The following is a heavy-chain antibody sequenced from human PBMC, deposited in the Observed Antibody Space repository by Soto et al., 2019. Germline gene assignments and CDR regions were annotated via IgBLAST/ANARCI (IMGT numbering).Heavy chain of an antibody. CDR1: GYSFTIYW. CDR2: IYPGDSDT. CDR3: ARRAGYSSSLGNGMDV. D-gene: IGHD6-13*01. J-gene: IGHJ6*02. Sequence: GESLKISCKGSGYSFTIYWIGWVLQMPWKGLEWMGIIYPGDSDTRYSPSFQGQVTISADKSISTAYLQWSSLKASDTAMYYCARRAGYSSSLGNGMDVWGQGTTVTVSS. V-gene: IGHV5-51*01.